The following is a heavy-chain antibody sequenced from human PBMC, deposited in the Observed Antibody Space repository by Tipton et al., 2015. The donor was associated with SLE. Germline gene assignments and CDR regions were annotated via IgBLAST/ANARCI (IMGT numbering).Heavy chain of an antibody. CDR3: AREDSSSPREYYFDY. Sequence: TLSLTCTVSGGSISSHYWSWIRQPPGKGLEWIGVIYYSGSTNYNPPLQSRVTISVDTSKNQFSLKLSSVTAADTAVYYCAREDSSSPREYYFDYWGQGTLVTVSS. CDR1: GGSISSHY. J-gene: IGHJ4*02. D-gene: IGHD6-6*01. CDR2: IYYSGST. V-gene: IGHV4-59*11.